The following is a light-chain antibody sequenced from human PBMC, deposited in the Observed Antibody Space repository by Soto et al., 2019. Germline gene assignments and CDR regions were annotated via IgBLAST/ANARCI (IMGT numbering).Light chain of an antibody. V-gene: IGKV1-9*01. Sequence: DIQLTQSPSFLSASVGDRITVTCRASQGISSYLAWYQQKPGKAPKLLIYAASTLQSGVPSRFSGGGSGTEFTLTINLQTEDFATYYCQQFRGYPPTFGPGTKVDIK. CDR3: QQFRGYPPT. CDR2: AAS. J-gene: IGKJ3*01. CDR1: QGISSY.